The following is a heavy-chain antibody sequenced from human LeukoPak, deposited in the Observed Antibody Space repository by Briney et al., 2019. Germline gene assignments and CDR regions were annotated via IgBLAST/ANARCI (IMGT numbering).Heavy chain of an antibody. CDR2: IYWSDDI. CDR1: GFSLSTSAVG. J-gene: IGHJ4*02. CDR3: AHRRYPQVGYCTGDSCLAPLDC. V-gene: IGHV2-5*01. D-gene: IGHD2-8*02. Sequence: SGPTLVKPTQTLTLTCTFSGFSLSTSAVGVGWIRQPPGRALEWLALIYWSDDIRYSPSLKSRLTITKDTSKNQVVLTMTNMDPVDTATYLCAHRRYPQVGYCTGDSCLAPLDCWGQGTLVTVSS.